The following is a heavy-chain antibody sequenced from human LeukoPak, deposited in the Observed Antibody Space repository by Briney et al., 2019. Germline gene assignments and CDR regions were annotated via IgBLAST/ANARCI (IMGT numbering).Heavy chain of an antibody. J-gene: IGHJ4*02. CDR3: ARGVVVVAATSSFDY. D-gene: IGHD2-15*01. CDR1: GGSISSYY. V-gene: IGHV4-4*07. CDR2: IYTSGST. Sequence: SETLSLTCTVSGGSISSYYWSWIRQPAGKGLEWIGRIYTSGSTNYNPPLKSRVTISEDTSKNQFSLKLRSVTAADTAVYYCARGVVVVAATSSFDYWGQGTLVTVSS.